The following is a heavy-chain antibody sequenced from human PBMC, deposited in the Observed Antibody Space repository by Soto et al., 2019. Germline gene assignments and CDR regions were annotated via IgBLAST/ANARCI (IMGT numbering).Heavy chain of an antibody. V-gene: IGHV3-48*02. CDR1: GFTFSSYS. CDR3: ARLTSILYGMDV. CDR2: ISGSSVSI. J-gene: IGHJ6*02. D-gene: IGHD2-15*01. Sequence: EVQLVESGGGSVQPGGSLRLSCGAAGFTFSSYSMNWVRQAPGKGLEWVSYISGSSVSIYYADSVKGRFTVSRDNAQNSLFLEMNSLRDEDTAVYYCARLTSILYGMDVWGLGTTVTVSS.